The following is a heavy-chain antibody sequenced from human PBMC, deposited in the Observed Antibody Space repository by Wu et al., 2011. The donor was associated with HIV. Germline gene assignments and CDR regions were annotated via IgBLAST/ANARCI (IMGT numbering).Heavy chain of an antibody. CDR1: GYTFTSYD. Sequence: QVQPVQSGAEVKKPGSSVKVSCKASGYTFTSYDINWVRQATGQGLEWMGWMHPNSGNTGYAQKFQGRVTITRNTSISTAYMELSSLRSEDTAIYYCAVRRDGDTVFDQWGQGTLVPVSS. V-gene: IGHV1-8*03. D-gene: IGHD5-24*01. J-gene: IGHJ4*02. CDR2: MHPNSGNT. CDR3: AVRRDGDTVFDQ.